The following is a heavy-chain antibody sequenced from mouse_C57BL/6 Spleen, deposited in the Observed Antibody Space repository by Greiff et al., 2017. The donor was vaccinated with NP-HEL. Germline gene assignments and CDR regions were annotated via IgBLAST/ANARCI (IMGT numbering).Heavy chain of an antibody. Sequence: VQLQQSGPELVKPGASVKISCKASGYTFTDYYMNWVKQSHGKSLEWIGDINPNNGGTSYNQKFKGKATLTVDKSSSTAYMELRSLTSEDSAVYYCARSKDYYGSSYVDFDYWGQGTTLTVSS. CDR2: INPNNGGT. CDR3: ARSKDYYGSSYVDFDY. CDR1: GYTFTDYY. J-gene: IGHJ2*01. D-gene: IGHD1-1*01. V-gene: IGHV1-26*01.